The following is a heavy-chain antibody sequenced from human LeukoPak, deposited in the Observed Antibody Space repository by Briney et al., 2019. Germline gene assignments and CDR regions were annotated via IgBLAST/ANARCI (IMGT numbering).Heavy chain of an antibody. CDR2: MNPNSGNT. J-gene: IGHJ4*02. D-gene: IGHD6-19*01. CDR1: GYTFTGYY. V-gene: IGHV1-8*02. CDR3: ARTTKRIAVALNY. Sequence: ASVKVSCKASGYTFTGYYMHWVRQATGQGLEWMGWMNPNSGNTGYAQKFQGRVTMTRNTSISTAYMELSSLRSEDTAVYYCARTTKRIAVALNYWGQGTLVTVSS.